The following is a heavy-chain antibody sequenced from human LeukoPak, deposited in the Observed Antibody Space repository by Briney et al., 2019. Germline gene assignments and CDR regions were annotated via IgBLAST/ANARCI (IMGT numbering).Heavy chain of an antibody. CDR1: GGSFSGYY. CDR3: ARQGYDIVVVPAAYYYYYYMDV. D-gene: IGHD2-2*01. V-gene: IGHV4-4*09. Sequence: SETLSLTCAVYGGSFSGYYWSWIRQPPGKGLEWIGYIYTSGSTNYNPSLKSRVTISVDTSKNQFSLKLSSVTAADTAVYYCARQGYDIVVVPAAYYYYYYMDVWGKGTTVTVSS. CDR2: IYTSGST. J-gene: IGHJ6*03.